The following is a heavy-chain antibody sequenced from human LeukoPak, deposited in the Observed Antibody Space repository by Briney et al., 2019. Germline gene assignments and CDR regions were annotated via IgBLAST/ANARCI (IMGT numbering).Heavy chain of an antibody. CDR3: AKARDFDFWSGYSNWFDP. D-gene: IGHD3-3*01. J-gene: IGHJ5*02. V-gene: IGHV3-23*01. CDR2: ISGSGSST. Sequence: PGGSLRLSCAASGFTFSTYAMIWVRQAPGKGLEWVSGISGSGSSTYSADSVKGRIFISRDNSKNTLYLQMNGLRAEDTAVYYCAKARDFDFWSGYSNWFDPWGQGTLVTVSS. CDR1: GFTFSTYA.